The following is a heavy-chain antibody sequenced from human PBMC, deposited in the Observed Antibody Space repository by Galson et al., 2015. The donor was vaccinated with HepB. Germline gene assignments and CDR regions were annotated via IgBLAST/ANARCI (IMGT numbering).Heavy chain of an antibody. V-gene: IGHV3-23*01. CDR1: GFTFSNYP. Sequence: SLRLSCAASGFTFSNYPMCWVRQAPGKGLEWVSGVSGTTGITNYADSVKGRFTISRDNSKNTLDLQMNSLRVEDTAIYYCAKGPDGRILVTDVSYWGQGTLVTVSS. CDR2: VSGTTGIT. D-gene: IGHD2-21*02. CDR3: AKGPDGRILVTDVSY. J-gene: IGHJ4*02.